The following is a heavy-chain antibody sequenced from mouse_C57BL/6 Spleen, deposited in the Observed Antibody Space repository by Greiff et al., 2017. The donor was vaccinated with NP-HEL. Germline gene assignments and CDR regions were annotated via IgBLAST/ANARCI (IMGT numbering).Heavy chain of an antibody. J-gene: IGHJ3*01. V-gene: IGHV1-22*01. CDR3: ARGRMGGYYGWFAY. D-gene: IGHD1-1*01. CDR1: GYTFTDYN. Sequence: EVKLQESGPELVKPGASVKMSCKASGYTFTDYNMHWVKQSHGKSLEWIGYINPNNGGTSYNQKFKGKATLTVNKSSSTAYMELRSLTSEDSAVYYCARGRMGGYYGWFAYWGQGTLVTVSA. CDR2: INPNNGGT.